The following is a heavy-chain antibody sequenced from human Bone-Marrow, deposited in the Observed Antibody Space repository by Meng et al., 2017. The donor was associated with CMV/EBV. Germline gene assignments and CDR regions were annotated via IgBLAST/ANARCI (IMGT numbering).Heavy chain of an antibody. Sequence: ASVKVSCKASGYTFTGHYMHWVRQAPGRGLEWMGWINPNSGGTNYAQKFQGRVTVTRDTSISTAYMELSRLTSDDTAVYYCARARGRGSSSSGRPYYFDYWGQGTLVTVSS. J-gene: IGHJ4*02. D-gene: IGHD6-6*01. V-gene: IGHV1-2*02. CDR3: ARARGRGSSSSGRPYYFDY. CDR2: INPNSGGT. CDR1: GYTFTGHY.